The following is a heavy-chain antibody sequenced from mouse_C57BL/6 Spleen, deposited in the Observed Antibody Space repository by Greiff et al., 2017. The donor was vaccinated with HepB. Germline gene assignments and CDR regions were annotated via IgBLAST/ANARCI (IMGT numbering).Heavy chain of an antibody. CDR1: GYTFTSYW. J-gene: IGHJ3*01. Sequence: QVQLQQSGAELVRPGSSVKLSCKASGYTFTSYWMHWVKQRPIQGLEWIGNIDPSDSETHYNQKFKDKATLTVDKSSSTAYMQLSSLTSEDSAVFYCARANSYDYDGAWFAYWGQGTLVTVSA. CDR3: ARANSYDYDGAWFAY. V-gene: IGHV1-52*01. D-gene: IGHD2-4*01. CDR2: IDPSDSET.